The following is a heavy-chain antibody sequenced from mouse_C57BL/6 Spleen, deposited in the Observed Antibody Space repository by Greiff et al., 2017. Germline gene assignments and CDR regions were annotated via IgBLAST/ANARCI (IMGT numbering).Heavy chain of an antibody. CDR2: IDPSDSYT. D-gene: IGHD2-3*01. J-gene: IGHJ1*03. V-gene: IGHV1-59*01. CDR1: GYTFTSYW. Sequence: QVQLQQSGAELVRPGTSVKLSCKASGYTFTSYWMHWVKQRPGQGLEWIGVIDPSDSYTNYNQKFKGKATLTVDTSSSTAYMQLSSLTSEDSAVYYCARTDGYYEYFDVWGTGTTVTVSS. CDR3: ARTDGYYEYFDV.